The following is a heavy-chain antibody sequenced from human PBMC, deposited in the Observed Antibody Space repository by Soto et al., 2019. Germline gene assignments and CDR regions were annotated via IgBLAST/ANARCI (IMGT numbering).Heavy chain of an antibody. CDR2: MNPNSGNT. CDR1: GYTFTSYD. CDR3: ARQWELSGYYYGMDV. J-gene: IGHJ6*02. V-gene: IGHV1-8*01. Sequence: VKVSCKASGYTFTSYDINWVRQATGQGLEWMGWMNPNSGNTGYAQKFQGRVTMTRDTSISTAYMELSSLRSEDTAVYYCARQWELSGYYYGMDVWGQGTTVTASS. D-gene: IGHD1-26*01.